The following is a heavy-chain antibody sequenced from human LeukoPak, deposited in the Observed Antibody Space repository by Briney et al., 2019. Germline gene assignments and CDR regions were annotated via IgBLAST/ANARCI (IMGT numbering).Heavy chain of an antibody. V-gene: IGHV3-7*01. CDR2: IKQDGSEE. CDR3: ARDAFMYSSFPGDSR. CDR1: GFTFNSYW. D-gene: IGHD6-6*01. Sequence: GGSLRLSCAASGFTFNSYWMSWVRQPPGKGLEWVANIKQDGSEEYYVDSVKGRFTISRDNAKNSLILQMNSLRAEDTAVYYCARDAFMYSSFPGDSRWGQGTLVTVSS. J-gene: IGHJ4*02.